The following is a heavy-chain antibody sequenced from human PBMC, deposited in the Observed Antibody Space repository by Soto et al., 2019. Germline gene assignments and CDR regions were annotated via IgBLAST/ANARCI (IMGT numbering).Heavy chain of an antibody. J-gene: IGHJ4*02. Sequence: PGGSLRLSCAASGFTFSSYAMSWVRPAPGKGLEWVSAISGSGGTTYYADSVKGRFTISRDNSKNTLYLLMNRLRAEDIGIYYCAKIALVGSFGFELARDYWGQGILVTVSS. CDR1: GFTFSSYA. V-gene: IGHV3-23*01. D-gene: IGHD2-8*02. CDR3: AKIALVGSFGFELARDY. CDR2: ISGSGGTT.